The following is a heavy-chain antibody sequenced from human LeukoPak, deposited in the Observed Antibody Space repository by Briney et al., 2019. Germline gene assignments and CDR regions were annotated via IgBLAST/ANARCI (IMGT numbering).Heavy chain of an antibody. D-gene: IGHD2-2*01. J-gene: IGHJ4*02. Sequence: PGGXLRLSCAASGFTFSSYGMHWVRQAPGKGLEWVAFIRYDGSNKYYADSVKGRFTISRDNSKNTLYLQMNSLRAEDTAVYYCAKDPFPYCSSTSCYYFDYWGQGTLVTVSS. CDR1: GFTFSSYG. CDR3: AKDPFPYCSSTSCYYFDY. V-gene: IGHV3-30*02. CDR2: IRYDGSNK.